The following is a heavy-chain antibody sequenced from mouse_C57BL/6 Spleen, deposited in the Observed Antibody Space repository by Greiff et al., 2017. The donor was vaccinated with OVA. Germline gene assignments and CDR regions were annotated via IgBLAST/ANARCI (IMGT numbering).Heavy chain of an antibody. CDR1: GFTFSDYG. J-gene: IGHJ1*03. D-gene: IGHD1-1*01. CDR3: ARGKTVVPYFDV. V-gene: IGHV5-15*01. CDR2: ISNLAYSI. Sequence: EVMLVESGGGLVQPGGSLKLSCAASGFTFSDYGMAWVRQAPRKGPEWVAFISNLAYSIYYADTLTGRFTISRENAKNTLYLELSSLRSEDTAMYYCARGKTVVPYFDVWGTGTTVTVSS.